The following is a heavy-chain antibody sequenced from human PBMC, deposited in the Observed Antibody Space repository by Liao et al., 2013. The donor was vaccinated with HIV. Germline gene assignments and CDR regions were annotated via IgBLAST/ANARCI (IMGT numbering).Heavy chain of an antibody. CDR2: MYSTGAT. V-gene: IGHV4-4*07. D-gene: IGHD2-21*01. CDR3: ARDFVASGFDI. Sequence: QLQLQESGPGLVKPSETLSLTCSVSGGSMATYYWSWFRQPAGKGLEWIGRMYSTGATNYNPSLKTRLTMSIDTSRRQMYLTLTSVTAADSAVYFCARDFVASGFDIWGQGTTVAVSS. CDR1: GGSMATYY. J-gene: IGHJ3*02.